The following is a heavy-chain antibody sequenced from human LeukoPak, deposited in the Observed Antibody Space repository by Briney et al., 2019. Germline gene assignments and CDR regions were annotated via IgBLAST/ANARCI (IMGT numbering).Heavy chain of an antibody. CDR2: ISGDGGNT. D-gene: IGHD3-22*01. J-gene: IGHJ4*02. Sequence: PGGSLRLSCVASAFTFTSYVMSWVRQAPGKGLEWVSAISGDGGNTYSADSVKGRFTISRDNSKNTLYLQMNSLRAEDTAVYYCAKGYYFDISGYYNAEYWGQGTLVTVSS. CDR3: AKGYYFDISGYYNAEY. CDR1: AFTFTSYV. V-gene: IGHV3-23*01.